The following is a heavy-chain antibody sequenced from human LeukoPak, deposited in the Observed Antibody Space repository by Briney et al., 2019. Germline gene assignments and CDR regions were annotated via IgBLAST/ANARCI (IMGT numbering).Heavy chain of an antibody. J-gene: IGHJ4*02. D-gene: IGHD3-10*01. Sequence: GASVKVSCKASGYTFTSYYMHWVRQAPGQGLEWMGIINPSGGSTSYAQKFQGRVTMTRDTSTSTVYMELSSLRSEDTAVYYCARVGYYYGAGSHFKALDSWGQGTLVIVSS. CDR3: ARVGYYYGAGSHFKALDS. V-gene: IGHV1-46*01. CDR1: GYTFTSYY. CDR2: INPSGGST.